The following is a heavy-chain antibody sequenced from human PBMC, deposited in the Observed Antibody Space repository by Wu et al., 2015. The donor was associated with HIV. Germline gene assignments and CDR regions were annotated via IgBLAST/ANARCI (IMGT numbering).Heavy chain of an antibody. V-gene: IGHV1-8*01. CDR1: GYTFTTYD. CDR2: MNPNSGNT. Sequence: QVQLVQSGAEVKKPGASVKVSCKTSGYTFTTYDINWVRQATGQGPEWMGWMNPNSGNTGYAQKFQDRVTMTRNTSTSTAYLELSSLRSEDTAVYYCARAVRGIAVAGNYYYYMDVWGKGTTVTVSS. CDR3: ARAVRGIAVAGNYYYYMDV. J-gene: IGHJ6*03. D-gene: IGHD6-19*01.